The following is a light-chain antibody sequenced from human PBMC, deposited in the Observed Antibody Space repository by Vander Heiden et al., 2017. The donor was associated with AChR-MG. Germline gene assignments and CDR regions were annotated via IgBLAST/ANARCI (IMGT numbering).Light chain of an antibody. CDR1: TNDIGTYNF. CDR2: EVT. V-gene: IGLV2-14*01. CDR3: ASYTSGTTVV. J-gene: IGLJ3*02. Sequence: QSALTQPAPVSAPPGQSITISCTGTTNDIGTYNFVPWYRQYPGKVPKLLINEVTNRPAGVSHRFSGSKSGITASLTISGLQVEDESDYYCASYTSGTTVVFGGGTRLTVL.